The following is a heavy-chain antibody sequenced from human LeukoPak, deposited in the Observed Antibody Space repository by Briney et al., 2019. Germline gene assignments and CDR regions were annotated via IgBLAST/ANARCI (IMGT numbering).Heavy chain of an antibody. J-gene: IGHJ6*04. CDR3: AELGITMIGGV. CDR2: ISGSGGST. CDR1: GFTFSIYG. Sequence: GGSLRLSCAASGFTFSIYGMSWVRQAPGKGLEWVSSISGSGGSTYSADSVKGRFTISRDNAKNSLYLQMNSLRAEDTAVYYCAELGITMIGGVWGKGTTVTISS. D-gene: IGHD3-10*02. V-gene: IGHV3-23*01.